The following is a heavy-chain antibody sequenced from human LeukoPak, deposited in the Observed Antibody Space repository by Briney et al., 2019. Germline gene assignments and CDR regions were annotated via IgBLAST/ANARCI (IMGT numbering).Heavy chain of an antibody. CDR1: GGTFSSYA. J-gene: IGHJ4*02. CDR3: ARGINHDSSGYFFGY. V-gene: IGHV1-2*04. CDR2: INPNSGGT. D-gene: IGHD3-22*01. Sequence: APVKVSCKASGGTFSSYAISRVRQAPGQGLEWMGWINPNSGGTNYAQKFQGWVTMTRDTSISTAYMELSRLRSDDTAVYYCARGINHDSSGYFFGYWGQGTLVTVSS.